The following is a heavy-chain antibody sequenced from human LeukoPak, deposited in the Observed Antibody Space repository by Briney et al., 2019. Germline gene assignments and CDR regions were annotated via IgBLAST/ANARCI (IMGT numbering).Heavy chain of an antibody. CDR1: GFTFNDHA. V-gene: IGHV3-23*01. CDR3: ARGGQNFDFWRFDY. J-gene: IGHJ4*02. D-gene: IGHD3-3*01. CDR2: ISGSGGST. Sequence: PGGSLRLSCAGSGFTFNDHAMSWVRQAPGKGLEWVSSISGSGGSTYYADYVKGRSTISRDNSKKVVYFEMNSLRGEDTAVYFCARGGQNFDFWRFDYWGQGTLPVVSS.